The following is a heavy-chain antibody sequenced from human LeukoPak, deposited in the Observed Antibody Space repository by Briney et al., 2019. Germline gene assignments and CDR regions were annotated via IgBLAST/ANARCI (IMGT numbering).Heavy chain of an antibody. D-gene: IGHD2-15*01. J-gene: IGHJ4*02. CDR2: IYHNGNT. CDR3: ASQYCSGGSCNFDF. V-gene: IGHV4-59*08. Sequence: SETLSLTCTVSGGSITSYYWSWIRQPPGKGLEWIGYIYHNGNTNYNSSLRSRVTMSVDTSKNQFSLKLRSVTAADTAVYYCASQYCSGGSCNFDFWGQGTLVTVSS. CDR1: GGSITSYY.